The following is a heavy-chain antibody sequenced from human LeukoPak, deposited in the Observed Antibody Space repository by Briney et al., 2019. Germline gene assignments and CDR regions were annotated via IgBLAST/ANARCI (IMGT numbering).Heavy chain of an antibody. CDR2: INHSGST. D-gene: IGHD2-2*01. Sequence: PSETLSLTCAVYGGSFSGYYWSWIRQPPGKGLEWIGEINHSGSTNYNPSLKSRVTISVDTSKNQFSLKLSSVTAADTAVYYCARADLGYCSSTSCYGDDAFDIWGQGTMVTVSS. V-gene: IGHV4-34*01. CDR3: ARADLGYCSSTSCYGDDAFDI. CDR1: GGSFSGYY. J-gene: IGHJ3*02.